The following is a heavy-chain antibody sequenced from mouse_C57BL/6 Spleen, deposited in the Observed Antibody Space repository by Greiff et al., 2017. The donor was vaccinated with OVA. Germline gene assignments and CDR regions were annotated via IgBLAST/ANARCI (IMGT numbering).Heavy chain of an antibody. CDR2: ISSGGDYI. J-gene: IGHJ4*01. V-gene: IGHV5-9-1*02. D-gene: IGHD2-12*01. CDR1: GFTFSSYA. Sequence: EVKLVESGEGLVKPGGSLKLSCAASGFTFSSYAMSWVRQTPEKRLEWVAYISSGGDYIYYADTVKGRFTISRDNARNTLYLQMSSLKSEDTAMYYCTRDPKYDDYAMDYWGQGTSVTVSS. CDR3: TRDPKYDDYAMDY.